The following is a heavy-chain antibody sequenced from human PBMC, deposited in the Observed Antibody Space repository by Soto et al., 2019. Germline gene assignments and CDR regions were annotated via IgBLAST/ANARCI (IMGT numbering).Heavy chain of an antibody. D-gene: IGHD2-2*02. V-gene: IGHV3-23*01. Sequence: PGESLKISCAASGFTFSNYAMSWVRQAPGKGLEWVSAISGSGGSTFYADSVKGRFTISRDNSKDTLYLQMNSLRAEDTAVYYCAKDQHCSTTSCYTTPYGMDVWGQGTTVTVSS. CDR2: ISGSGGST. CDR3: AKDQHCSTTSCYTTPYGMDV. CDR1: GFTFSNYA. J-gene: IGHJ6*02.